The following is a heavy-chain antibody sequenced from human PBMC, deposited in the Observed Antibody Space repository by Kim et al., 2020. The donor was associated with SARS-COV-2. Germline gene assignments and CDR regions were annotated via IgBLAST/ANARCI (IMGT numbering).Heavy chain of an antibody. CDR3: AKARITMIVVVITKQGKSYYFDY. Sequence: GGSLRLSCAASGFTFSSYAMSWVRQAPGKGLEWVSAISGSGGSTYYADSVKGRFTISRDNSKNTLYLQMNSLGAEDTSVYYCAKARITMIVVVITKQGKSYYFDYWGQGTLVTVSS. D-gene: IGHD3-22*01. V-gene: IGHV3-23*01. J-gene: IGHJ4*02. CDR2: ISGSGGST. CDR1: GFTFSSYA.